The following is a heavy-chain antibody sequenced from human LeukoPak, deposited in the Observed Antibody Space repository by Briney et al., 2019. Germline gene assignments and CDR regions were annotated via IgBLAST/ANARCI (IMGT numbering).Heavy chain of an antibody. J-gene: IGHJ4*02. CDR3: ARARYFDWLYFDY. CDR1: GGSFSGYY. CDR2: INHSGST. D-gene: IGHD3-9*01. V-gene: IGHV4-34*01. Sequence: TSETLSLTCAVYGGSFSGYYWSWIRQPPGKGLEWIGEINHSGSTNYNPSLKSRVTISVDTSKNQFSLKLSSVTAADTAVCYCARARYFDWLYFDYWGQGTLVTVSS.